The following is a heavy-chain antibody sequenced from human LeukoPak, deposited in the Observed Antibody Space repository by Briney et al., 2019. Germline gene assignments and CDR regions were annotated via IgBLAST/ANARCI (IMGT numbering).Heavy chain of an antibody. J-gene: IGHJ4*02. CDR3: GGDFLIGERVLDS. D-gene: IGHD3-9*01. CDR2: VEPHESLK. CDR1: GFTFARYD. V-gene: IGHV3-30*03. Sequence: PGGSLRLSCAASGFTFARYDMRWLRQAPGKGLEWVADVEPHESLKYYADSVKGRFTISSDDVKNTVFLQMDSLRAEDTALYYCGGDFLIGERVLDSWGPGTLVTVSS.